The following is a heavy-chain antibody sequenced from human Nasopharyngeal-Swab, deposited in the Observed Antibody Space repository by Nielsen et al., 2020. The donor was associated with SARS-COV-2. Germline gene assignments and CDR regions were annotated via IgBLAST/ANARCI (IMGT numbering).Heavy chain of an antibody. J-gene: IGHJ4*02. CDR2: INSDGSST. Sequence: VRQAPGKGLVWVSRINSDGSSTTYADSVKGRFTISRDNAKNTLYLQMNSLRAEDTAVYYCARDYYDYVWGSYRYLGCFDYWGQGTLVTVSS. V-gene: IGHV3-74*01. CDR3: ARDYYDYVWGSYRYLGCFDY. D-gene: IGHD3-16*02.